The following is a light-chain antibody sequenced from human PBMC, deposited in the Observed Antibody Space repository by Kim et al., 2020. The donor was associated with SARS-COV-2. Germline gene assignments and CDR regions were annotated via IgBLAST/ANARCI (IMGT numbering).Light chain of an antibody. CDR1: QSVSSY. CDR2: EAS. Sequence: PGERATLSCRASQSVSSYLTWYQQKPGQAPRLLIYEASNRATGIPARFSGSGSGTDFTLTISSLEPEDFAVYYCHQRSNWPLTFGGGTKVDIK. J-gene: IGKJ4*01. V-gene: IGKV3-11*01. CDR3: HQRSNWPLT.